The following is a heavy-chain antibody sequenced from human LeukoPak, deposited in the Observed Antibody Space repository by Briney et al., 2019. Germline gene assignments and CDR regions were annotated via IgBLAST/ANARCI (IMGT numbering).Heavy chain of an antibody. CDR2: IRGSGGST. CDR3: ARDKGYTIFGVVPTYYFDY. CDR1: GFTFSSYA. D-gene: IGHD3-3*01. Sequence: GGSLRLSCAASGFTFSSYAMSWVRQARGKGLEWVSAIRGSGGSTYYADSVKGRFTISRDNAKNSLYLQMNSLRAEDTAVYYCARDKGYTIFGVVPTYYFDYWGQGTLVTVSS. J-gene: IGHJ4*02. V-gene: IGHV3-23*01.